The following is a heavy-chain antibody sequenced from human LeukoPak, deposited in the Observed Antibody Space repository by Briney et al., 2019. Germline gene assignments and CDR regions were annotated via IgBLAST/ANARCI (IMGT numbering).Heavy chain of an antibody. D-gene: IGHD5-18*01. Sequence: HPGGSLRLSCAASGFTFSSYGMSWVRQAPGKGLEWVSAISGSGGSTYYADSVKGRFTISRDNSKNTLYLQMNSLRAEDTAVYYCARGYSYGILHYWYFDLWGRGTLVTVSS. CDR3: ARGYSYGILHYWYFDL. CDR2: ISGSGGST. J-gene: IGHJ2*01. CDR1: GFTFSSYG. V-gene: IGHV3-23*01.